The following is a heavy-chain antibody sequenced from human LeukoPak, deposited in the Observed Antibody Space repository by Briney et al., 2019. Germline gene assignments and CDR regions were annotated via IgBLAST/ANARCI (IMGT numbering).Heavy chain of an antibody. J-gene: IGHJ4*02. Sequence: GGSLRLSCAASGFTFSSYAMNWVRQAPGKGLEWVSAISGSGGNTYYADSVKGRFTISRDNSKNTLYLQMNSLRAEDTATYYCAKGVLPTGFDYWGQETLVTVSS. CDR3: AKGVLPTGFDY. CDR1: GFTFSSYA. V-gene: IGHV3-23*01. CDR2: ISGSGGNT. D-gene: IGHD3-10*01.